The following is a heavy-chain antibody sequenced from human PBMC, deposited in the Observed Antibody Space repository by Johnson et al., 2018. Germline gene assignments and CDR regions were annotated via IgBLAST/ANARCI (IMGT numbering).Heavy chain of an antibody. J-gene: IGHJ1*01. CDR2: ISYDGSNK. CDR3: AKDVNSGSYDGNFQH. V-gene: IGHV3-30*18. CDR1: GFTFSSYG. D-gene: IGHD1-26*01. Sequence: QVQLVQSGGGVVQPGRSLRLSCAASGFTFSSYGMHWVRQAPGKGLAWVAVISYDGSNKYYADSVKGRFTISRDNSKNTRYLQMNSLRAEDTAVYYCAKDVNSGSYDGNFQHWGQGTLVTVSS.